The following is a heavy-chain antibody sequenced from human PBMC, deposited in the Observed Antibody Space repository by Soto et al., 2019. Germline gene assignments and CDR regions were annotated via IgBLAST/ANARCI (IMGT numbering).Heavy chain of an antibody. V-gene: IGHV1-18*04. CDR2: ISPYNGDT. J-gene: IGHJ4*02. CDR1: GYSFISYG. CDR3: ARRCSGGRCYAADY. D-gene: IGHD2-15*01. Sequence: QVQLEQSGTEVKRPGASVKVSCKASGYSFISYGINWVRQAPGQGLEWVGWISPYNGDTKYAQKLQGRVTMTTDRSTSTAYMELRSLRSDDTAVYYCARRCSGGRCYAADYWGQGTLVTVSS.